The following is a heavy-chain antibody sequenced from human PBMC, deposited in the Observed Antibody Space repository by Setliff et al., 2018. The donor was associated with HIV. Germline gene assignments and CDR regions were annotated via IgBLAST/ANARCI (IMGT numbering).Heavy chain of an antibody. V-gene: IGHV3-30*02. CDR1: GFIFGDYW. Sequence: GGSLRLSCASSGFIFGDYWMTWVRQAPGKGLEWVAFIRYDGSEKYYIECVKGRFTISRDNSKKMLYLQMNSLRAGDTAVYYCARDATYYNFWSGSYDAFDVWGPGTMVTVSS. J-gene: IGHJ3*01. D-gene: IGHD3-3*01. CDR2: IRYDGSEK. CDR3: ARDATYYNFWSGSYDAFDV.